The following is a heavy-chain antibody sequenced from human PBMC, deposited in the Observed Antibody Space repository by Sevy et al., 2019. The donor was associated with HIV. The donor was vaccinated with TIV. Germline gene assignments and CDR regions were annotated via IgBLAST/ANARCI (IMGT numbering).Heavy chain of an antibody. V-gene: IGHV3-23*01. Sequence: GGSLRLSCAASGFTFNSYTMSWVRQAPGKGLEWVSAISGSGGYTYYVDSVKGRFTISRDNSKKTLDLQMNSLRAEDTAVYYCAKEDLRGFDPWGQGTLVTVSS. CDR2: ISGSGGYT. J-gene: IGHJ5*02. CDR3: AKEDLRGFDP. D-gene: IGHD3-10*01. CDR1: GFTFNSYT.